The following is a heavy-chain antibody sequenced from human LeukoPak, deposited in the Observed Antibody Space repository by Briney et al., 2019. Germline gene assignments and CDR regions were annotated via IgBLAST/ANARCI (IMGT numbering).Heavy chain of an antibody. CDR1: GLTSTTYA. CDR3: ARGHYDMEV. CDR2: ISPSSTYT. V-gene: IGHV3-21*05. J-gene: IGHJ6*02. Sequence: GGSLRLSCAASGLTSTTYAMTWVRQAPGKGLEWLSHISPSSTYTNFADSVKGRFTISRDNANNSLYLQMNSLRAEDTAVYYCARGHYDMEVWGHGNTVTVSS.